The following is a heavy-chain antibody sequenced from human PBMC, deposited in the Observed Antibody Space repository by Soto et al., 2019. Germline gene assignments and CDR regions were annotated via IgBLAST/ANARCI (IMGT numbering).Heavy chain of an antibody. CDR3: ARVTVVILPATIMFDP. Sequence: SETLSLTCAVYAGSFSCYYWSWIRQPPGKGLEWIGEINHSGSTNYNPSLKSRVTISVGTSKNQFSLKLSSVTAADTAVYYCARVTVVILPATIMFDPWGQGTLVTV. CDR1: AGSFSCYY. J-gene: IGHJ5*02. D-gene: IGHD2-2*01. CDR2: INHSGST. V-gene: IGHV4-34*01.